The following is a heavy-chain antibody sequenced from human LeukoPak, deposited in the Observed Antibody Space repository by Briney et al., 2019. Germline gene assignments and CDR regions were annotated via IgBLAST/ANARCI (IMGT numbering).Heavy chain of an antibody. D-gene: IGHD4-11*01. V-gene: IGHV4-34*01. J-gene: IGHJ5*02. CDR1: GGSFSGYY. CDR3: ARGKSAVAYTISTVFSLNGFGP. CDR2: INHSGST. Sequence: SETLSLTCAVYGGSFSGYYWSWIRQPPGKGLEWIGEINHSGSTNYNPSLKSRVTISVDTSKNQFSLKLSSVTAADTAVYYRARGKSAVAYTISTVFSLNGFGPWGRGVKVSVST.